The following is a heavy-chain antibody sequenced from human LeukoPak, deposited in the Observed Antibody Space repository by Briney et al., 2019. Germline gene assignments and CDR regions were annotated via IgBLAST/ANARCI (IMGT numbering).Heavy chain of an antibody. CDR2: IKEDGIEK. CDR3: ATTLFYYDFNGYPDTFDI. J-gene: IGHJ3*02. D-gene: IGHD3-22*01. CDR1: GFTFSSSW. Sequence: GGSLRLSCAASGFTFSSSWMSWVRQAPGKGPEWVASIKEDGIEKYYVASVKGRFTVSRDNAENPLYLQMNSLRPEDTAVYYCATTLFYYDFNGYPDTFDIWGQGTGVTVSS. V-gene: IGHV3-7*01.